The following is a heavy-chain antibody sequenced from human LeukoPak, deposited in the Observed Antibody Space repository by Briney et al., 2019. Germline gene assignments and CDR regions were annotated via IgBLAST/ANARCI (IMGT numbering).Heavy chain of an antibody. V-gene: IGHV3-48*03. CDR1: GFTFSSYE. CDR2: ISSSSSNI. Sequence: GGSLRLSCAASGFTFSSYEMNWVRQAPGKGLEWISYISSSSSNIYYGDSVRGRFTISRDNAKNAVYLQMNSLRVEDTGVYYCARDLLTSPLFDYWGQGTLLTVSS. J-gene: IGHJ4*02. CDR3: ARDLLTSPLFDY. D-gene: IGHD3-16*01.